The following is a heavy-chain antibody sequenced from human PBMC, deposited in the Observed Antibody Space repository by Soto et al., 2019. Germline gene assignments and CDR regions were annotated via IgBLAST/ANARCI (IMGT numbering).Heavy chain of an antibody. CDR3: AKDPRLELRGVDS. Sequence: EVQLLESGGGLGQPGGSLRLSCAGSGFTFSRFAMSWVRQVPGKGLEWVSAISGSGQTTYYADSVKGRFTISRDNSKDTLYLEMNSLRAEDTAVYYCAKDPRLELRGVDSWGQGTLVTVSA. D-gene: IGHD1-7*01. CDR2: ISGSGQTT. V-gene: IGHV3-23*01. CDR1: GFTFSRFA. J-gene: IGHJ4*02.